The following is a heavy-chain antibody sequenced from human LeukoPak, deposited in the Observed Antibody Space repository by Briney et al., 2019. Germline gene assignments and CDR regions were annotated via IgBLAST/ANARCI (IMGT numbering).Heavy chain of an antibody. V-gene: IGHV1-46*01. D-gene: IGHD6-19*01. Sequence: ASVKVSCKASGYTFTSYYMHWVRQAPGQGLEWMGIINPSGGSTSYAQKFQGRVTMTKDTSTSTVYMELSSLRSEDTAVYYCARLIEVAGPFDYWGQGTLVTVSS. CDR2: INPSGGST. CDR1: GYTFTSYY. CDR3: ARLIEVAGPFDY. J-gene: IGHJ4*02.